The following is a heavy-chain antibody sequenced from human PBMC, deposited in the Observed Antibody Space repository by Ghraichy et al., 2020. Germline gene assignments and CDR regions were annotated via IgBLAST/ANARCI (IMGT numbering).Heavy chain of an antibody. Sequence: SETLSLTCTVSGGSISSSSYYWGWIRQPPGKGLEWIGSIYYSGSTSYNPSLKSRVTISVDTSKNQFSLKLSSVTAADTAVYYWAGQRQWLAENWFDPWGQGTLVTVSS. CDR1: GGSISSSSYY. V-gene: IGHV4-39*01. CDR2: IYYSGST. D-gene: IGHD6-19*01. CDR3: AGQRQWLAENWFDP. J-gene: IGHJ5*02.